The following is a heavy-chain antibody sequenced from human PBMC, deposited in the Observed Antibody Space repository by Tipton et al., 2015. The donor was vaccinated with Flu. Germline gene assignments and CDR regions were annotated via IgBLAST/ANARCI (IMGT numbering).Heavy chain of an antibody. CDR2: INGDGVT. Sequence: SLRLSCAASGFTFRDYEMHWVRQAPGKGLVWVSRINGDGVTSYADSVKGRFTISRDNAKNTMYLEMNSLRAEDTAVYYCARIYSSGWAWYDQWGQGTLVTVSS. D-gene: IGHD6-19*01. CDR3: ARIYSSGWAWYDQ. J-gene: IGHJ4*02. CDR1: GFTFRDYE. V-gene: IGHV3-74*01.